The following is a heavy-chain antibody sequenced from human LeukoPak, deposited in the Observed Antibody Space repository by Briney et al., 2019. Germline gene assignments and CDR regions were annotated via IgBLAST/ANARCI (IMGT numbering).Heavy chain of an antibody. CDR3: ARTGTLEGWFDP. CDR1: GYTFTSYD. J-gene: IGHJ5*02. V-gene: IGHV1-8*01. D-gene: IGHD1-7*01. Sequence: ASVKVSCKASGYTFTSYDINWVRQATGQGLEWMGWMNPNSGNTGYAQKFQGRVTMTRNTSISTAYMELSSLRSENTAVYYCARTGTLEGWFDPWGQGTLVTASS. CDR2: MNPNSGNT.